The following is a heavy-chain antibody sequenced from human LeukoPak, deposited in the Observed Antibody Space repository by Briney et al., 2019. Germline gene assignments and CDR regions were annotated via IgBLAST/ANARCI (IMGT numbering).Heavy chain of an antibody. CDR3: AKDRRDYVWGFFDY. CDR2: ISGSGGST. V-gene: IGHV3-23*01. Sequence: PGGSLRLSCAASGFTFSSYAMSWVRQAPGKGLEWVSAISGSGGSTYYADSVKGRFTISRDNSKNMLYLQMNSLRAEDTAVYYCAKDRRDYVWGFFDYWGQGTLVTVSS. J-gene: IGHJ4*02. D-gene: IGHD3-16*01. CDR1: GFTFSSYA.